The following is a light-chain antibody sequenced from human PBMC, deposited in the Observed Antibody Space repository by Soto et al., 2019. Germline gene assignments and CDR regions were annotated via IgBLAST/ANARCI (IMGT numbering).Light chain of an antibody. J-gene: IGKJ3*01. CDR3: QQYDNLPFT. V-gene: IGKV1-33*01. CDR2: DAC. CDR1: QDISNY. Sequence: DIQMTQSPSSLSASVGDRVTITCQASQDISNYLKWYQQKPGKAPKLLIYDACNLETGVPSRFSGSGSGTDFTFTISSLQPEDIATYYCQQYDNLPFTFGPGTKVDIK.